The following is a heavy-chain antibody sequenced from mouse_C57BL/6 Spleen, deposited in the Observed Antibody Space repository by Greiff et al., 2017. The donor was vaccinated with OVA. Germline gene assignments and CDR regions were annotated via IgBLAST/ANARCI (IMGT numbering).Heavy chain of an antibody. CDR1: GYTFTGYW. V-gene: IGHV1-9*01. J-gene: IGHJ2*01. Sequence: QVQLQQSGAELMKPGASVKLSCKATGYTFTGYWIEWVKQRPGHGLEWIGEILPGSGSTNYNEKFKGKATFTADTSSNTAYMQLISLTTEDSAIYYCASRITTVVADYFDYWGQGTTLTVSS. D-gene: IGHD1-1*01. CDR2: ILPGSGST. CDR3: ASRITTVVADYFDY.